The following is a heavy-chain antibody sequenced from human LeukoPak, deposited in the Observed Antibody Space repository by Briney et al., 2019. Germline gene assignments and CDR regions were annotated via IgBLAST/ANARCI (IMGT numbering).Heavy chain of an antibody. CDR3: ARDSALAQAVMDY. Sequence: PGGSLRLSCTVSGFTVTSNSMSWVRQAPGKGLEWVSFIYSGSTHYSDSVKGRFTISRDNSKNTLYLQMNSLRAEDTAVYYCARDSALAQAVMDYWGQGTLVTVSS. V-gene: IGHV3-53*01. CDR1: GFTVTSNS. CDR2: IYSGST. D-gene: IGHD6-19*01. J-gene: IGHJ4*02.